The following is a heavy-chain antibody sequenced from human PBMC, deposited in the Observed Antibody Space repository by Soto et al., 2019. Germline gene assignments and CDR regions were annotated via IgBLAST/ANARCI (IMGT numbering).Heavy chain of an antibody. J-gene: IGHJ4*02. CDR1: GGSSSSHS. CDR3: ARVTSGFRFDY. CDR2: IYYSGST. Sequence: PSERLSLTCTVSGGSSSSHSSSWIWQPPGKGLEWIGYIYYSGSTNYNPSLKSRVTISVDTSKNQFSLKLSSVTAADTAVYYCARVTSGFRFDYWGQGTLVTVSS. D-gene: IGHD5-12*01. V-gene: IGHV4-59*11.